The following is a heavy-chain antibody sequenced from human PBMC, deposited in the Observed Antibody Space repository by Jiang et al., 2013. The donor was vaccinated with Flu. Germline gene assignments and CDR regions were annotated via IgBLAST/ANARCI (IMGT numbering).Heavy chain of an antibody. CDR2: IDPVNGNR. D-gene: IGHD2-21*02. CDR3: AKDRRDIRYYYHAMDD. CDR1: GYTFTISA. V-gene: IGHV1-3*01. J-gene: IGHJ6*02. Sequence: SGAEVKKPGASLKLSCKASGYTFTISAIHWVRQAPGQGLEWVGWIDPVNGNRKYSQKFQDRVTLSTDPSARTVFMDLRSVRSEDMAVYYCAKDRRDIRYYYHAMDDWGQGTTVTVSS.